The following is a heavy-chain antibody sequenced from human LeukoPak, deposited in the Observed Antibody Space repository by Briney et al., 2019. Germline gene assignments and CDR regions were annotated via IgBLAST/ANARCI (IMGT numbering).Heavy chain of an antibody. D-gene: IGHD3-10*01. CDR2: VYYSGST. V-gene: IGHV4-39*01. J-gene: IGHJ5*02. Sequence: PSETLSLTCTVSGGSISSSSYYWGWIRQPPGKGLEWIGSVYYSGSTYYNPSLKSRVTISVDTSKNQFSLKLSSVIAADTAVYYCARAQYYGSGSYMNWFDPWGQGTLVTVSS. CDR1: GGSISSSSYY. CDR3: ARAQYYGSGSYMNWFDP.